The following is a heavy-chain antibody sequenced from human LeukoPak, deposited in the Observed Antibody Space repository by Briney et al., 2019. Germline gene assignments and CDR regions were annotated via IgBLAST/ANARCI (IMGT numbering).Heavy chain of an antibody. CDR2: ISYGSDYM. D-gene: IGHD2-21*01. CDR3: AKKEGRTYSSWYMDV. Sequence: PGGSLRLSCVASGFTFSSNAIDWVRQAPGKGLQWVAAISYGSDYMHYADSVKGRFTISRDNAKNSVYLQMNSLRAEDTAVYYCAKKEGRTYSSWYMDVWGKGTTVTVSS. J-gene: IGHJ6*03. CDR1: GFTFSSNA. V-gene: IGHV3-21*06.